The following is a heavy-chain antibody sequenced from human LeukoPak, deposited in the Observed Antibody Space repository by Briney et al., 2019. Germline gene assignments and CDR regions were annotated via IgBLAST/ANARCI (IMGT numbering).Heavy chain of an antibody. CDR1: GFTFSDYA. CDR3: ARERGYSSSFCPGY. CDR2: ISKGGVST. Sequence: PGGSLRLSCAASGFTFSDYAMNWVRQAPGKGLEWVSAISKGGVSTYYTDSIKGRFTISRDNSKNTLYLQMNSLRAEDTAVYYCARERGYSSSFCPGYWGQGTLVTVSS. J-gene: IGHJ4*02. D-gene: IGHD6-6*01. V-gene: IGHV3-23*01.